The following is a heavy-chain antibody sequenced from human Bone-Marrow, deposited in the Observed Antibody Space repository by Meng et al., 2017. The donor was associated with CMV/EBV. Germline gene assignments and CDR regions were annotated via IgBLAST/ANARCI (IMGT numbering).Heavy chain of an antibody. Sequence: SETLSLTCTVSGGSISSSSYYWGWIRQPPGKGLEWIGSIYYSGSTYYNPSLKSRVTISVDTSKNQFSLKLSSVTAADTAVYYCARVPPYYDFWSGFHYYYYYGMDVWGQGTTVTVSS. V-gene: IGHV4-39*01. CDR2: IYYSGST. CDR3: ARVPPYYDFWSGFHYYYYYGMDV. J-gene: IGHJ6*02. CDR1: GGSISSSSYY. D-gene: IGHD3-3*01.